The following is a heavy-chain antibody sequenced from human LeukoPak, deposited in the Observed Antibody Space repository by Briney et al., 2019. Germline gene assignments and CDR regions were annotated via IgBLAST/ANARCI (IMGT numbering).Heavy chain of an antibody. V-gene: IGHV1-18*01. Sequence: ASVKVSCKASGYTFTSYGISWVRQAPGQGLEWMGWISAYNGNTNYAQKLQGRVTMTTDTSTSTAYMELRSLRSDDTAVYYCARDLSLGYCSGGSCYSHYYYGMDVWGQGTTVTVSS. CDR2: ISAYNGNT. J-gene: IGHJ6*02. CDR1: GYTFTSYG. D-gene: IGHD2-15*01. CDR3: ARDLSLGYCSGGSCYSHYYYGMDV.